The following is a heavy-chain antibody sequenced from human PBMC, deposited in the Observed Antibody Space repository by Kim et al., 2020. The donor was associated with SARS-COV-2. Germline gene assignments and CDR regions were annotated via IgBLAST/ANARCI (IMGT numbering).Heavy chain of an antibody. CDR1: GFTFTSHA. Sequence: GGSLRLSCAASGFTFTSHAMHWVRQTPGKGLEWVAIISSDGSVKYYADSVKGRFTFSRDNSKNTLYLQMNSLRPEDTAVFYCARDYGGYGAFDYWGQGTLVTVSS. J-gene: IGHJ4*02. CDR3: ARDYGGYGAFDY. CDR2: ISSDGSVK. D-gene: IGHD5-12*01. V-gene: IGHV3-30-3*01.